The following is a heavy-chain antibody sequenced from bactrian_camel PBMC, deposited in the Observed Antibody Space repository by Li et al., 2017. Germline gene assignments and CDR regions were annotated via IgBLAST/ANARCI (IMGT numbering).Heavy chain of an antibody. Sequence: HVQLVESGGGSVQAGGSLRLSCTASRYPTSSYCLGWFRQAPGKAREGVSAMDSEGTPTYTDSVKGRFTISRDNRKNTAYLRMGSLQPEDSGTYYCAADLARWCPMENFRDDYVGQGTQVTVS. V-gene: IGHV3S9*01. CDR2: MDSEGTP. CDR1: RYPTSSYC. D-gene: IGHD1*01. CDR3: AADLARWCPMENFRDDY. J-gene: IGHJ4*01.